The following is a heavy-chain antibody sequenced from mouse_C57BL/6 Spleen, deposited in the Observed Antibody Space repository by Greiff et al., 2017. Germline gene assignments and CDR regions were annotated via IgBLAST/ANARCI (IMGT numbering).Heavy chain of an antibody. CDR1: GYTFTSYW. CDR2: IYPGNSDT. Sequence: VQLQQSGTVLARPGASVKMSCKTSGYTFTSYWMHWVKQRPGQGLEWIGAIYPGNSDTSYNQKFKGKAKLTAVTSASTAYMELSSLTNEDSAVYYCAREGYYGSSSYYFDYWGQGTTLTVSS. J-gene: IGHJ2*01. V-gene: IGHV1-5*01. D-gene: IGHD1-1*01. CDR3: AREGYYGSSSYYFDY.